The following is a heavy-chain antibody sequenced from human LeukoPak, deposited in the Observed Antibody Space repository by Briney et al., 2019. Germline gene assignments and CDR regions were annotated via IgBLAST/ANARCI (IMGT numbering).Heavy chain of an antibody. J-gene: IGHJ6*02. Sequence: SETLSLTCTVSGGSISSSDYFWTWIRQPPGKGLEWIGYIIYSGNTYYSPSLKSRVTMSLDKSKNQFSLKLRSVTAADTAIYYCARDGDFYYAMDVWGQGTTVTVSS. D-gene: IGHD3-16*01. V-gene: IGHV4-30-4*01. CDR1: GGSISSSDYF. CDR3: ARDGDFYYAMDV. CDR2: IIYSGNT.